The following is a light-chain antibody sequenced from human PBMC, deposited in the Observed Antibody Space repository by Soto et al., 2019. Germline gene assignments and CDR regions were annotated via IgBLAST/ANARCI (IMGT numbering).Light chain of an antibody. CDR2: KAS. CDR1: QSISSW. V-gene: IGKV1-5*03. Sequence: DIKMTQSPSTLSATVGDRVTITCRASQSISSWLAWYQQKPGKAPNLLIYKASSLESGVPSRCSGIGAGTEFTLTISSQQPDNFATYYFQQYDSYGYTFGQGTKVEIK. J-gene: IGKJ2*01. CDR3: QQYDSYGYT.